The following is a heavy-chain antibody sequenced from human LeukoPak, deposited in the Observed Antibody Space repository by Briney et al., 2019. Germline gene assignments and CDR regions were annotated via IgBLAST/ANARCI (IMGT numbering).Heavy chain of an antibody. Sequence: SETLSLTCTVSGYSISSGYYWGWIRQPPGKGLEWIGSIYHSGSTYYNPSLKSRVTISVDTSKNQFSLKLSSVTAADTAVYYCAREDLDGDYDGYWGQGTLVTVSS. J-gene: IGHJ4*02. CDR3: AREDLDGDYDGY. D-gene: IGHD4-17*01. CDR1: GYSISSGYY. V-gene: IGHV4-38-2*02. CDR2: IYHSGST.